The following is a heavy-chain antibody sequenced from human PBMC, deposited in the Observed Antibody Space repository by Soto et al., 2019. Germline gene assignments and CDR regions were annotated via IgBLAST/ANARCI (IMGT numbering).Heavy chain of an antibody. J-gene: IGHJ4*02. CDR1: GFTFSSYA. CDR2: ITDNGGST. CDR3: AKRAGSSWGDFDY. Sequence: EVQLLESGGGLVQPGGSLRLSCEASGFTFSSYAMSWVHQAPGRGLAWVSAITDNGGSTYYADSVKGRFTISRDNSKNTLYLQMNSLRAEDTAVYYCAKRAGSSWGDFDYWGQGTLVIVSS. V-gene: IGHV3-23*01. D-gene: IGHD6-13*01.